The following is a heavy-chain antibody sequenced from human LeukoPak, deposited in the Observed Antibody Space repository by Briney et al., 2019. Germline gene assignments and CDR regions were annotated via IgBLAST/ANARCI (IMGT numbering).Heavy chain of an antibody. CDR2: INRSGST. J-gene: IGHJ3*02. CDR3: ARVKGMVRGRPGAFDI. D-gene: IGHD3-10*01. V-gene: IGHV4-34*01. Sequence: KPSETLSLTCAVYAGSFSGYYWSWIRQPPGKGLEWIGEINRSGSTNYNPSLKSRVTISVDTSKNQFSLKLSSVTAADAAVYYCARVKGMVRGRPGAFDIWGQGTMVTVSS. CDR1: AGSFSGYY.